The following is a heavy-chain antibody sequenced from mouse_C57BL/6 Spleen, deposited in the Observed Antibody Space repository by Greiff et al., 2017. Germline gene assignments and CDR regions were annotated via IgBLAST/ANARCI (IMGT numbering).Heavy chain of an antibody. CDR1: GYTFTSYW. D-gene: IGHD2-5*01. Sequence: VQLQQPGAELVMPGASVKLSCKASGYTFTSYWMHWVKQRPGQCLEWIGEIDPADSYTNYNHKFKGKSTLTVDKSSSTAYMQLSSLTSEDSAVYYCARFYSNYFYFDYWGQGTTLTVSS. J-gene: IGHJ2*01. CDR3: ARFYSNYFYFDY. V-gene: IGHV1-69*01. CDR2: IDPADSYT.